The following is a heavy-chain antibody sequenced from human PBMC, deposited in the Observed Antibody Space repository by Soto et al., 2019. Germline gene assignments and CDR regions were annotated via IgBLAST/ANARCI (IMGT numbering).Heavy chain of an antibody. J-gene: IGHJ5*02. CDR3: ARGGSIAVGAGWFDP. D-gene: IGHD6-19*01. Sequence: GESLKISCAASGFTFSNYGMHWVRQAPGKGLEWVAVIWYDGSNKYYADSVKGRFTISRDNSKNTLYLQMNSLRAEDTAVYYCARGGSIAVGAGWFDPWGQGTLVTVSS. CDR2: IWYDGSNK. V-gene: IGHV3-33*01. CDR1: GFTFSNYG.